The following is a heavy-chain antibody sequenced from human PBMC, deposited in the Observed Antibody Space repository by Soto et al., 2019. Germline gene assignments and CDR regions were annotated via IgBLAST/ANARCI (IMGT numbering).Heavy chain of an antibody. V-gene: IGHV1-18*01. D-gene: IGHD3-22*01. CDR2: ISAYNGNT. CDR1: GFTLTRYG. J-gene: IGHJ3*02. CDR3: AKWDYYDSSGYYYDDAFDI. Sequence: GPVKGSRKASGFTLTRYGISWGRQAPGEGAEWMGWISAYNGNTNYAQKLQGRVTMTTDTSTSTAYMELRSLRSDDTAVYYCAKWDYYDSSGYYYDDAFDIWGQGTMVTVSS.